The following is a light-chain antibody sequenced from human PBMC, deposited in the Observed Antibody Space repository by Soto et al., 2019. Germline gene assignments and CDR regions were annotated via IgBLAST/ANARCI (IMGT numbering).Light chain of an antibody. J-gene: IGLJ1*01. V-gene: IGLV2-14*01. CDR2: DVS. CDR3: SSYTSSSTA. Sequence: QSALTQPASVSGSPGQSITISCTGTSSDVGGYNYVSWYQQHPGKAPKLMIYDVSNRPSGVSNRFSGSKSGNTASLTISGLQAEDDADYYCSSYTSSSTAFGTGTKVTVL. CDR1: SSDVGGYNY.